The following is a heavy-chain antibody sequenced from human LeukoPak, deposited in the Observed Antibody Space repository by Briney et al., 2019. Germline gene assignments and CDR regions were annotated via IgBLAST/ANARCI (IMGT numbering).Heavy chain of an antibody. Sequence: GSLRLSCAASGFTFSSYGMHWVRQAPGKGLEWIGRFYTSGSTNYNPSLKSRVTISVDTSKNQFSLNLRSVTAADTAVYYCAREDITMVRGVMYNWFDPWGQGTLVTVSS. J-gene: IGHJ5*02. V-gene: IGHV4-4*07. D-gene: IGHD3-10*01. CDR3: AREDITMVRGVMYNWFDP. CDR1: GFTFSSYG. CDR2: FYTSGST.